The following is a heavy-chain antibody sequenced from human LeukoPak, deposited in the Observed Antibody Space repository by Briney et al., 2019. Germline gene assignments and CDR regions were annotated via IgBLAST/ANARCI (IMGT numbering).Heavy chain of an antibody. J-gene: IGHJ6*03. Sequence: RGSLRLSCAASGFTFSSYGMHWVRQAPGKGLEWVAFIRYDGSNKYYADSVKGRFTISRDNSKNTLYLQMNSLRAGDTAVYYCAKDFDFGVVIYYMDVWGKGTTVTVSS. CDR1: GFTFSSYG. V-gene: IGHV3-30*02. CDR2: IRYDGSNK. CDR3: AKDFDFGVVIYYMDV. D-gene: IGHD3-3*01.